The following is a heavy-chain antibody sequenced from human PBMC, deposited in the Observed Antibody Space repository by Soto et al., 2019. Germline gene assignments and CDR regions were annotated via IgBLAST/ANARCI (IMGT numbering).Heavy chain of an antibody. D-gene: IGHD3-22*01. J-gene: IGHJ6*02. V-gene: IGHV1-69*06. Sequence: SVKVSCKASGGTFSSYAISWVRQAPGQGLEWMGGIIPIFGTANYAQKFQGRVTITADKSTSTAYMELSSLRSEDTAVYYCARVYYYDSSGYSYYYGMDVWGQGTTVTVS. CDR1: GGTFSSYA. CDR3: ARVYYYDSSGYSYYYGMDV. CDR2: IIPIFGTA.